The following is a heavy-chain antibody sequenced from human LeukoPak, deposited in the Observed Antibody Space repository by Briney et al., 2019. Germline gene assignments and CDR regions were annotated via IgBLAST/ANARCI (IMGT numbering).Heavy chain of an antibody. CDR3: ATRRTVTTFDY. D-gene: IGHD4-17*01. J-gene: IGHJ4*02. V-gene: IGHV4-59*12. CDR2: IYYSGST. CDR1: GGSISSYY. Sequence: SETLSLTCTVSGGSISSYYWSWIRQPPGKGLEWIGYIYYSGSTNYNPSLKSRVTILVDSSTNHFSLRLTSVTAADTAVYYCATRRTVTTFDYWGQGTLVTVSS.